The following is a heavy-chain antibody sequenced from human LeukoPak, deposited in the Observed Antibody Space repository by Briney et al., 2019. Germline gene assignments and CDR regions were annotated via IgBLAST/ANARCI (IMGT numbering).Heavy chain of an antibody. V-gene: IGHV3-23*01. CDR1: GFTFSIYA. J-gene: IGHJ4*02. CDR2: VSNSGSST. Sequence: GGSLRLSCDASGFTFSIYAMSWVRQAPGKGLEWVSAVSNSGSSTYYADSVKGRFTISRDNSKNTLYLQMNSLRPEDTAVYYCAKESSYYDFWSGYYSDYWGQGTLVTVSS. D-gene: IGHD3-3*01. CDR3: AKESSYYDFWSGYYSDY.